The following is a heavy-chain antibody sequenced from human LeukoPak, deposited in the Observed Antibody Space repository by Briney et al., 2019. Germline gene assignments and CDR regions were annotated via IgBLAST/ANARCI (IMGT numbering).Heavy chain of an antibody. J-gene: IGHJ4*02. CDR1: GFTFSSYA. V-gene: IGHV3-23*01. CDR3: ARAEVGAVNY. Sequence: PGGSLRLSCAASGFTFSSYAMTWVRQAPGKGLEWVSAISGSGGVPYYADSVKGRFTISRDNSKNTLYLQMNSLRTEDTAVYYCARAEVGAVNYWGQGTLVTVSS. D-gene: IGHD1-26*01. CDR2: ISGSGGVP.